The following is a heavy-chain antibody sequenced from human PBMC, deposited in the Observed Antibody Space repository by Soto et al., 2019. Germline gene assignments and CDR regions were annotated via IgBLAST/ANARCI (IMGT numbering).Heavy chain of an antibody. V-gene: IGHV1-69*08. CDR3: ARDRSHDYGDYVHFDY. CDR1: GGTFSSYT. D-gene: IGHD4-17*01. CDR2: IIPILGIA. J-gene: IGHJ4*02. Sequence: QVQLVQSGAEVKKPGSSVKVSCKASGGTFSSYTISWVRQAPGQGLEWMGRIIPILGIANYAQKFQGRVTITAHTSTSTAYMELSSLRSEDTAVYYCARDRSHDYGDYVHFDYWGQGTLVTVSS.